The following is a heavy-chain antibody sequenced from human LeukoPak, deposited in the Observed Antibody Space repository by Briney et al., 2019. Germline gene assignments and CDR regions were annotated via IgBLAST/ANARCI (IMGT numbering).Heavy chain of an antibody. Sequence: ASVKVSCKASGYTFTSYYMHWVRRAPGQGLEWMGIINPSGGSTSYAQKFQGRVTMTRDTSTSTVYMELSSLRSEDTAVYYCAREGSGSYFNPSRDFDYWGQGTLVTVSS. D-gene: IGHD1-26*01. CDR3: AREGSGSYFNPSRDFDY. J-gene: IGHJ4*02. CDR2: INPSGGST. V-gene: IGHV1-46*01. CDR1: GYTFTSYY.